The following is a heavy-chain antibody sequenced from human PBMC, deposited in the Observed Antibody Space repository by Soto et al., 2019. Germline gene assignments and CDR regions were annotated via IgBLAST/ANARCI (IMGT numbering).Heavy chain of an antibody. CDR1: GYSFTSYW. V-gene: IGHV5-10-1*01. CDR2: IDPSDSYT. J-gene: IGHJ4*02. D-gene: IGHD1-26*01. CDR3: ATRYSGIYKRYY. Sequence: PGESLKISCKGSGYSFTSYWIGWVRQMPGKGLEWMGRIDPSDSYTNYSPSFQGHVTISADKSISTAYLQWSSLKASDTAMYYCATRYSGIYKRYYWGQGTLVTVSS.